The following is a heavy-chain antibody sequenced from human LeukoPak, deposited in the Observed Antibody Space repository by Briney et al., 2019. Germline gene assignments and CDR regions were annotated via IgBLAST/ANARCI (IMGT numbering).Heavy chain of an antibody. V-gene: IGHV3-21*06. Sequence: GGSLRLSCEASGFTFSAYAMTWVRQAPGKGLEWVSSISSSGSFIYYADSVKGRFTISRDNAKNSLFLQMNSLRAEDTAVYYCAREDKLRYFDYWGQGSLVTVSS. D-gene: IGHD3-9*01. CDR3: AREDKLRYFDY. CDR2: ISSSGSFI. J-gene: IGHJ4*02. CDR1: GFTFSAYA.